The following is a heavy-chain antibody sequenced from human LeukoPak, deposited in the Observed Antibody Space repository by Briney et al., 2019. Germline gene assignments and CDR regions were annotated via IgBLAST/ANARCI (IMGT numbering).Heavy chain of an antibody. CDR3: ARELKVGNTGYYFDY. V-gene: IGHV4-59*01. CDR2: MYYSGST. J-gene: IGHJ4*02. CDR1: GASISSYY. Sequence: SETLSLTCTVSGASISSYYWSWIRQPPGKGLEWIGYMYYSGSTNYNPSLKSRVTISADTSKNQFSLKLNSVTAAGTAVYFCARELKVGNTGYYFDYWGQGTLVTVSS. D-gene: IGHD2/OR15-2a*01.